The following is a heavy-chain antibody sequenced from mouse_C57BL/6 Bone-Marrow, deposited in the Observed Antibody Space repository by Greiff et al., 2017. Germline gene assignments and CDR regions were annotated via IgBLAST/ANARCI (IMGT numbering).Heavy chain of an antibody. D-gene: IGHD1-1*01. Sequence: QVQLQQSGPELVKPGASVKISCKASGYAFSSSWMNWVKQRPGKGLGWIGRLYPGDGDTNYNGKFKGKATLTADKSSSTAYMQLSSLTSEDSAVYFAASEGYYGSSPYWYFDVWGTGTTVTVSS. CDR2: LYPGDGDT. V-gene: IGHV1-82*01. CDR1: GYAFSSSW. CDR3: ASEGYYGSSPYWYFDV. J-gene: IGHJ1*03.